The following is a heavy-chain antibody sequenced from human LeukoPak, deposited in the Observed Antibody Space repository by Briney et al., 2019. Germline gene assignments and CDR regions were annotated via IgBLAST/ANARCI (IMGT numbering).Heavy chain of an antibody. CDR1: GFSFSDHY. V-gene: IGHV3-11*01. D-gene: IGHD5-12*01. CDR2: ISRSGSDI. CDR3: ARGAGRSGSDY. Sequence: GGSLRLSCAASGFSFSDHYMTWVRQAPGKGLEWLSYISRSGSDIDYAGSVTGRFTISRDNAKNSLYLQMNSLRAEDTAVYYCARGAGRSGSDYWGQGTLVTVSS. J-gene: IGHJ4*02.